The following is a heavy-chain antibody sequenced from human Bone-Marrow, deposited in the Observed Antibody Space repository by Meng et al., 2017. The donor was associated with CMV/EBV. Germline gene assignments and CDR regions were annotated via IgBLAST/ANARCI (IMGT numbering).Heavy chain of an antibody. V-gene: IGHV4-39*02. J-gene: IGHJ5*02. Sequence: SETLSPTCTVSGGSLSSGSFYWGWIRQPPGKGLEWIGSILYTGNAYSNPSLKSRVTIFVDTSKTQFSLRLSSVTAADTAVYYCAREWELLVNWFNPWGQGTRVTVPQ. CDR1: GGSLSSGSFY. CDR2: ILYTGNA. CDR3: AREWELLVNWFNP. D-gene: IGHD1-26*01.